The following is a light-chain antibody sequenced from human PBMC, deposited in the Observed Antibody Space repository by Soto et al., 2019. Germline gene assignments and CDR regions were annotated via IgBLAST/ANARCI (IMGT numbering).Light chain of an antibody. V-gene: IGLV2-14*01. Sequence: QSVLTQPASVSGSPGQSITISCTGTSSDFGGYKFVSWYQQHPGKAPKLMIYEVTNRPSGVSNRFSGSKSGNTASLTISGLQAEDEADYYCSSYTSSSPYVFGTGSKVTVL. CDR3: SSYTSSSPYV. CDR1: SSDFGGYKF. J-gene: IGLJ1*01. CDR2: EVT.